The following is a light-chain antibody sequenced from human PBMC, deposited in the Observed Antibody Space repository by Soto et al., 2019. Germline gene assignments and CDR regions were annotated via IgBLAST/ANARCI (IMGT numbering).Light chain of an antibody. CDR1: QNVASD. CDR3: QQYHAWPPLT. V-gene: IGKV3-15*01. Sequence: EIVTIQSPPTLSGSLGERVTLSCKASQNVASDLAWYQQKPGQAPRLLIYAASTRATGVPARFSGSGSGTEFTLTISSLQSEDFVLYYCQQYHAWPPLTFGGGTRVEIK. CDR2: AAS. J-gene: IGKJ4*01.